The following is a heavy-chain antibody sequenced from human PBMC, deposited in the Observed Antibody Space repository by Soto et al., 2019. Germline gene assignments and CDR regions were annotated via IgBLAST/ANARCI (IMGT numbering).Heavy chain of an antibody. V-gene: IGHV3-23*01. D-gene: IGHD1-26*01. CDR3: ANGTVGPPRGAFDM. Sequence: EVQLLESGGGLVQPGGSLRLSCAASGFTFSSYAMSWVRQAPGKGLEWVSCISGSGGSTYYADSEKGRFTISRDNSKNTLYLEMNSLRAEDTAVYYCANGTVGPPRGAFDMWGQGTMVTVSS. CDR2: ISGSGGST. J-gene: IGHJ3*02. CDR1: GFTFSSYA.